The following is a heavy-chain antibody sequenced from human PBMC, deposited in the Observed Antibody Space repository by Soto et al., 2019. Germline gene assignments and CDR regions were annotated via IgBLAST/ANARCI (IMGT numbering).Heavy chain of an antibody. J-gene: IGHJ4*02. CDR3: ARWGSSGLTDY. D-gene: IGHD6-19*01. CDR1: GYTFTSYG. Sequence: ASVKVSCKASGYTFTSYGMSWVRQAPGQGLEWMGWISAYNGNTNYAQKLQGRVTMTTDTSTSTAYRELRSLRSDDTAVYYCARWGSSGLTDYWGQGTLVTVSS. V-gene: IGHV1-18*01. CDR2: ISAYNGNT.